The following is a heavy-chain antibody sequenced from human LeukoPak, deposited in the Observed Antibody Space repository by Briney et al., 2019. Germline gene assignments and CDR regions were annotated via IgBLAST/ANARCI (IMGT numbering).Heavy chain of an antibody. CDR1: GYSISSGYY. CDR3: ARAPHCGPTSCFLGGYYMDV. Sequence: NASETLSRTCTVSGYSISSGYYWGWIRQPPGKPLEWIGSMYHSGHTSYNPSLKSRVTISVDTSNNQFSLNLRSVIAADSAIYYCARAPHCGPTSCFLGGYYMDVWGKGTTVTVSS. D-gene: IGHD2-2*01. J-gene: IGHJ6*03. V-gene: IGHV4-38-2*02. CDR2: MYHSGHT.